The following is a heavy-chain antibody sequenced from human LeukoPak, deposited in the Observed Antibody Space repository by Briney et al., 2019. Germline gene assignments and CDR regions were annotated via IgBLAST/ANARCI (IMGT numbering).Heavy chain of an antibody. V-gene: IGHV1-69*13. CDR1: GGSFTSTSHA. D-gene: IGHD3-22*01. CDR3: AGFFYDNSHDAFDL. Sequence: SVKVSCKASGGSFTSTSHAITWVRQAPGQGLEWMAGIIPIYGSPSYAQRFQGRVTITSDESARTVYMELSSLRSEDTAVYYCAGFFYDNSHDAFDLWGQGTMVTVSS. CDR2: IIPIYGSP. J-gene: IGHJ3*01.